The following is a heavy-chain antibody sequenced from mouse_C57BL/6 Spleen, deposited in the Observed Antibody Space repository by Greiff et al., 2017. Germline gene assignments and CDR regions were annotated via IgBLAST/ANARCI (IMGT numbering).Heavy chain of an antibody. CDR1: GFTFSSYA. V-gene: IGHV5-4*01. CDR2: ISDGGSYT. Sequence: EVKLVESGGGLVKPGGSLKLSCAASGFTFSSYAMSWVRQTPEKRLEWVATISDGGSYTYYPDNVKGRFTISRDNAKNHLYLQMSHLKSEDTAMYYCARDGGSYYFDYWGQGTTLTVAS. J-gene: IGHJ2*01. CDR3: ARDGGSYYFDY.